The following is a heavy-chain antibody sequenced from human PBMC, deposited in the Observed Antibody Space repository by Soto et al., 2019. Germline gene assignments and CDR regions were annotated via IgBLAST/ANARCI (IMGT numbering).Heavy chain of an antibody. V-gene: IGHV2-5*01. CDR2: IYWNDDK. CDR3: AREGAIVPRFFDP. CDR1: GFSLSTNGVG. J-gene: IGHJ5*02. D-gene: IGHD1-26*01. Sequence: QITLKESGPTLVKPTETLTLICTFSGFSLSTNGVGVGWIRQPPGEALEWLALIYWNDDKRYSPSLQSRLTITKDTSKNQVVFTMTNLDTVDTATYYCAREGAIVPRFFDPWGQGILVTVSS.